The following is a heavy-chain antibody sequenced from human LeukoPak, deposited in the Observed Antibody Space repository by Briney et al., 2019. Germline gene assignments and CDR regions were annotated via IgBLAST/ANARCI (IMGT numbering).Heavy chain of an antibody. CDR2: IDTDGSDR. J-gene: IGHJ4*02. D-gene: IGHD3-16*02. CDR3: ARGGFIVGANQYFQW. Sequence: GGSLRLSCVALGITFDRHWMHWVRQAPGKGLVWVSRIDTDGSDRGYAESGKGRFTISRDNTKNTLYLQMDSLRVEDTAVYYCARGGFIVGANQYFQWWGQGTRVIVSS. V-gene: IGHV3-74*01. CDR1: GITFDRHW.